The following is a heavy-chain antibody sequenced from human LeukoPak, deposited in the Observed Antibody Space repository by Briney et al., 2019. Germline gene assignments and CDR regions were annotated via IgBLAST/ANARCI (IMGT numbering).Heavy chain of an antibody. Sequence: SQTLSLTCAISGDSVSRNSAAWNWIRQSPSRGLEWLGRTYYRSKWYNEYAVSVKSRITINPDTSKDQFSLQLNSVTPEDTALYYCARAQAYSGRIFDYWGQGTLVTVSS. D-gene: IGHD1-26*01. CDR2: TYYRSKWYN. CDR1: GDSVSRNSAA. CDR3: ARAQAYSGRIFDY. J-gene: IGHJ4*02. V-gene: IGHV6-1*01.